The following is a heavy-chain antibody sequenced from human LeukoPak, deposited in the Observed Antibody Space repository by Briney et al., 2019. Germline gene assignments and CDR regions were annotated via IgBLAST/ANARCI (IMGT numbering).Heavy chain of an antibody. J-gene: IGHJ4*02. Sequence: EPGGSLRLSCAASGFTFNTFNMNWLRQAPGKGLEWVSSITSGGDYTYYADSVKGRFTTSRDNAKNSLSLQLNSLRVEDTAVYYCARGHYDVLAASCKWTPDYWGQRTLVTVSS. V-gene: IGHV3-21*01. CDR3: ARGHYDVLAASCKWTPDY. CDR2: ITSGGDYT. D-gene: IGHD3-9*01. CDR1: GFTFNTFN.